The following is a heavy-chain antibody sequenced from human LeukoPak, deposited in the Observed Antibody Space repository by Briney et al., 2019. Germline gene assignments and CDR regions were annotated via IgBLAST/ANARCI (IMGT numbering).Heavy chain of an antibody. CDR3: ARWDYDFWSGYPSDY. Sequence: SETLSLTCTVSGGSISSSSYYWGWIRQPPGKGLEWIGSIYYSGSTYYNPSLKSRVTISVDTSKNQFSLKLSSVTAADTAVYYCARWDYDFWSGYPSDYWGQGTLVTVSS. J-gene: IGHJ4*02. V-gene: IGHV4-39*07. CDR1: GGSISSSSYY. D-gene: IGHD3-3*01. CDR2: IYYSGST.